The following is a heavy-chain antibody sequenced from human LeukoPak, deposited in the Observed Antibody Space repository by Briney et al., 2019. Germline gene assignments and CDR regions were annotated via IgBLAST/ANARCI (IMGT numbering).Heavy chain of an antibody. D-gene: IGHD1-26*01. Sequence: PSETLSLTCTVSGDSISSHSYFWGWIRQPPGKGLEWIGSFYYSGNTYYNPPLKSRVTISGDTSKRQFSLKLSSVTAADTAVYYCARLLGGSFYFDYWGQGALVTVSS. CDR2: FYYSGNT. V-gene: IGHV4-39*01. CDR1: GDSISSHSYF. J-gene: IGHJ4*02. CDR3: ARLLGGSFYFDY.